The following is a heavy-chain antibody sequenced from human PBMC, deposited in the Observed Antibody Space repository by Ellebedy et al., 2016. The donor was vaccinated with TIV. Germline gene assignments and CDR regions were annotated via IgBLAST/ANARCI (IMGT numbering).Heavy chain of an antibody. CDR3: ASDPALPRGRFDT. Sequence: MPSETLSLTCTVSGDSITSSYWSWIRQPPGKGLEWIGYIYYTGRPNYNPSLNSRVTMSVATSKTQFSLKLSSVTAAATAVYYCASDPALPRGRFDTWGQGTLVTVSS. CDR2: IYYTGRP. J-gene: IGHJ5*02. V-gene: IGHV4-59*01. CDR1: GDSITSSY.